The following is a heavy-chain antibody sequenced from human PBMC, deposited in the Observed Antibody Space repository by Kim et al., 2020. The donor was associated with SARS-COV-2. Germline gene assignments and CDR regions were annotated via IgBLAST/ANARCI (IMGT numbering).Heavy chain of an antibody. Sequence: ASVKVSCKASGYTFTSYAMNWVRQAPGQGLEWMGWINTNTGNPTYAQGFTGRFVFSLDTSVSTAYLQISSLKAEDTAVYYCARVSMVTFGGVIVPLGYWGQGTLVTVSS. V-gene: IGHV7-4-1*02. D-gene: IGHD3-16*02. J-gene: IGHJ4*02. CDR2: INTNTGNP. CDR1: GYTFTSYA. CDR3: ARVSMVTFGGVIVPLGY.